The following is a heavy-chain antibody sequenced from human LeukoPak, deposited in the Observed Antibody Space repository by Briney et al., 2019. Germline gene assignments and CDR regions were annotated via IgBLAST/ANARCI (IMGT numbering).Heavy chain of an antibody. D-gene: IGHD2-21*02. V-gene: IGHV4-61*02. CDR3: ARWGDLYWYFDL. J-gene: IGHJ2*01. Sequence: PSQTLSLTCTVSGGSISSGIYYWNWVRQPAGKGLEWIGRIYTSGSTNYNPSLKSRVTISVDTSKNQFSLKLTSVTAADTAVYYCARWGDLYWYFDLWGRGTLVTVSS. CDR2: IYTSGST. CDR1: GGSISSGIYY.